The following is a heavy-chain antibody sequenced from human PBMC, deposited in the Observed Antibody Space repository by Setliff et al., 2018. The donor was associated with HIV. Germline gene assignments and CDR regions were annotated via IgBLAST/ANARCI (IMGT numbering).Heavy chain of an antibody. CDR2: FYTIGN. Sequence: PSETLSLTCTVFGDFISSSSYYWAWIRQPPGKGLEWIGSFYTIGNVYSPSFKSRVSISIDTAKTQLSLRLISVSAADTAVYYCAKLLPAADMAREIDSWGQGTLVTVSS. D-gene: IGHD2-2*01. J-gene: IGHJ4*02. V-gene: IGHV4-39*01. CDR1: GDFISSSSYY. CDR3: AKLLPAADMAREIDS.